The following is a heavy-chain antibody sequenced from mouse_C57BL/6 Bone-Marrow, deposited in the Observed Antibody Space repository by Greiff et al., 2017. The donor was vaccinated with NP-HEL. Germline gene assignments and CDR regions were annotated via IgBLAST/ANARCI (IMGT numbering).Heavy chain of an antibody. CDR2: IDPETGGT. D-gene: IGHD2-1*01. V-gene: IGHV1-15*01. CDR3: TGGNYGDY. CDR1: GYTFTDYE. J-gene: IGHJ2*01. Sequence: QVHVKQPGAELVRPGASVTLSCKASGYTFTDYEMHWVKQTPVHGLEWIGAIDPETGGTAYNQKFKGKAILTADKSSSTAYMELRSLTSEDSAVYYCTGGNYGDYWGQGTTLTVSS.